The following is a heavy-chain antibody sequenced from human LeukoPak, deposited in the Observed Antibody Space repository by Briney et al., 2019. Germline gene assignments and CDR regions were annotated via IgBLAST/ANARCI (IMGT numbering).Heavy chain of an antibody. J-gene: IGHJ1*01. V-gene: IGHV3-9*01. CDR3: AKVVPTYYYDSSGQKYFQH. CDR1: GFTFDDYA. CDR2: INWNSGII. Sequence: GGSLRLSCAASGFTFDDYAMHWVRQAPGRGLEWVSGINWNSGIIAYADSVKGRFTISRDNSKNTLYLQMNSLRAEDTAVYYCAKVVPTYYYDSSGQKYFQHWGQGTLVTVSS. D-gene: IGHD3-22*01.